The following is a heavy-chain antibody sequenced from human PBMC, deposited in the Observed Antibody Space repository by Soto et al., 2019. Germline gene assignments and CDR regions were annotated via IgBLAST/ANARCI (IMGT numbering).Heavy chain of an antibody. Sequence: ASVKVSCKASGYTFTGYYMHWVRQAPGQGLEWMGWINPNSGGTNYAQKFQGWVTMSRDTSISTAYMELSRLRSDGTAVYYCASNGDYDFWSGRPYGMDVWGQGTKVTVSS. CDR3: ASNGDYDFWSGRPYGMDV. J-gene: IGHJ6*02. D-gene: IGHD3-3*01. CDR2: INPNSGGT. CDR1: GYTFTGYY. V-gene: IGHV1-2*04.